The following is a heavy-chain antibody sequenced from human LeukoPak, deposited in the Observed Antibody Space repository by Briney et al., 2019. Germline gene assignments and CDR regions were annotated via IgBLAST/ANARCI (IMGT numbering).Heavy chain of an antibody. CDR2: FYYHGST. CDR1: GGSISSSSFY. V-gene: IGHV4-39*01. Sequence: PSETLSLTCAVSGGSISSSSFYWGWIRQPPGKGLEWIERFYYHGSTYHSPSLKRQVTISVDKPTNQFSLKLRSVCDAYTALYYCASTWYSSGYSCDSWGQGTLVTVSS. CDR3: ASTWYSSGYSCDS. D-gene: IGHD3-22*01. J-gene: IGHJ4*02.